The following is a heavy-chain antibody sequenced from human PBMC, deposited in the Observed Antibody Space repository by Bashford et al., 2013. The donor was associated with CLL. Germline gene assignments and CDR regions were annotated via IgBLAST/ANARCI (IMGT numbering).Heavy chain of an antibody. J-gene: IGHJ4*02. Sequence: SETLSLTCSVSGGSISLGGFYWGWIRQHPGKGLEWIGSIYYTGYTYYNPSLKSRVTVSIDTSKNQFSLKLSSVTAADTAVYSCARHYLPHGNPLDYWGQGTLVTVSS. CDR2: IYYTGYT. CDR3: ARHYLPHGNPLDY. V-gene: IGHV4-39*01. CDR1: GGSISLGGFY.